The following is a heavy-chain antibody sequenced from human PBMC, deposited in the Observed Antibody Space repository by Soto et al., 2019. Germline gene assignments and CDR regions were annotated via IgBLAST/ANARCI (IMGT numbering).Heavy chain of an antibody. CDR1: GVIVSHNY. V-gene: IGHV3-53*01. Sequence: EVQLAESGGRLIQPGGSLRLSCTPSGVIVSHNYMSWVRQAPGTGLEWVSVIYSSGTTYYADSVKGRFTISRDDSKNTLYLKMNSLRAEDTAVYYFARGITGTTFDYWGEGALVTVSS. CDR3: ARGITGTTFDY. CDR2: IYSSGTT. D-gene: IGHD1-20*01. J-gene: IGHJ4*02.